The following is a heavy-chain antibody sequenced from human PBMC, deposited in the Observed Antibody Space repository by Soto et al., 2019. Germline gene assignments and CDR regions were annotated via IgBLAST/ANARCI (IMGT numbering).Heavy chain of an antibody. CDR3: SVVGSSGTNWFDP. V-gene: IGHV4-34*01. Sequence: SETLSLTCAVYGGSFSGYYWSWIRQPPGKGLEWIGEINHSGSTNYNPSLKSRVTISRDDSKNSLYLQMNSLKTEDTAVYYCSVVGSSGTNWFDPWGQGTLVTVSS. J-gene: IGHJ5*02. CDR1: GGSFSGYY. D-gene: IGHD6-19*01. CDR2: INHSGST.